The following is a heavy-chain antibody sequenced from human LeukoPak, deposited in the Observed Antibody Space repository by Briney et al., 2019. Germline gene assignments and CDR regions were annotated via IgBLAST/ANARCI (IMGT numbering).Heavy chain of an antibody. V-gene: IGHV3-30-3*01. CDR1: GFTFSSYA. CDR2: ISYDGSNK. Sequence: GGSLRLSCAASGFTFSSYAMHWVRQAPGKGLEWVAVISYDGSNKYYADSVKGRFTISRDNSKNTLYLQMNSLRAEDTAVYYCAKGRDYYDSSGQWGRGTLVTVSS. D-gene: IGHD3-22*01. J-gene: IGHJ2*01. CDR3: AKGRDYYDSSGQ.